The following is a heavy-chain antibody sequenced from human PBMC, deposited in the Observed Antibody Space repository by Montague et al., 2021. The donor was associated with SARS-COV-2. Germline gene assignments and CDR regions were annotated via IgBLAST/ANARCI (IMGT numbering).Heavy chain of an antibody. D-gene: IGHD6-19*01. CDR2: VSSSGRA. Sequence: SETLSLTRTLPGDAISENTYKWGWIRRPPGKGLEFIASVSSSGRAHYXPSLQSRVTLSVDTSKNEISLKVTSVTAADTSVYYCARLALSGWPSYYLYGLDVWGPGTMITVSS. CDR1: GDAISENTYK. CDR3: ARLALSGWPSYYLYGLDV. J-gene: IGHJ6*01. V-gene: IGHV4-39*01.